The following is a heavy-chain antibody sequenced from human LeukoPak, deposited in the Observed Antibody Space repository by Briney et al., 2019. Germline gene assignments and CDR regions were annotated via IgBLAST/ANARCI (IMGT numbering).Heavy chain of an antibody. D-gene: IGHD1-26*01. V-gene: IGHV1-69*05. CDR3: ARAYDSGSYVFDY. CDR2: IIPIFGTA. J-gene: IGHJ4*02. Sequence: ASVTVSCKASGGTFSSYAIRWVRLAPGPGLEWMGGIIPIFGTANYTQKFQGRVTITTDESTSTAYMELSSVRSEDTAVYYCARAYDSGSYVFDYWGEGTLVTVSS. CDR1: GGTFSSYA.